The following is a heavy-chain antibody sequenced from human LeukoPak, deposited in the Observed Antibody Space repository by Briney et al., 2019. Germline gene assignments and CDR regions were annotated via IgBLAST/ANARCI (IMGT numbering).Heavy chain of an antibody. CDR2: ISDDGSNK. CDR3: ARDYFADMYYFDY. CDR1: GFTFSSYA. J-gene: IGHJ4*02. Sequence: PGGSLRLSCAASGFTFSSYAMHWVRQAPGKGLEWVAVISDDGSNKYYADSVKGRFTISRDNSKNTLYLQMNSLRAEDTAVYYCARDYFADMYYFDYWGQGTLVTVSS. V-gene: IGHV3-30*01. D-gene: IGHD2/OR15-2a*01.